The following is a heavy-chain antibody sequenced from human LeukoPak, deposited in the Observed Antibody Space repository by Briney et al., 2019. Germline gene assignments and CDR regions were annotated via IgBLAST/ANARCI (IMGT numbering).Heavy chain of an antibody. V-gene: IGHV3-30*02. CDR2: IRYDGSNK. D-gene: IGHD1-26*01. Sequence: GGSLRLSCAASGFTFSSYGMHWVRQAPGKGLEWVAFIRYDGSNKYYADSVKGRFTISRDNSKNTLYLQMNSLRAEDTAVYYCATLSGSYLPFDYWGQGTLVTVSS. CDR1: GFTFSSYG. J-gene: IGHJ4*02. CDR3: ATLSGSYLPFDY.